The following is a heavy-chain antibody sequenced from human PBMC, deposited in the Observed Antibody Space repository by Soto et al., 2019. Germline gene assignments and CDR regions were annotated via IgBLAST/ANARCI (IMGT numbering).Heavy chain of an antibody. D-gene: IGHD2-15*01. CDR1: GGSISSGGYY. CDR2: IYYSGST. V-gene: IGHV4-31*03. CDR3: ARDHCSGGSCYPDY. Sequence: QVQLQESGPGLVKPSQTLSLTCTVSGGSISSGGYYWSWIRQHPGKGLEWIGYIYYSGSTYYNPSLKSRVTISVDTSKNQCSLKLSSVTAADTAVYYCARDHCSGGSCYPDYWGQGTLVTVSS. J-gene: IGHJ4*02.